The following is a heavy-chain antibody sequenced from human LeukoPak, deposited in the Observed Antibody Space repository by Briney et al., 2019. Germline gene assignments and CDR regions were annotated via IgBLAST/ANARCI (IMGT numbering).Heavy chain of an antibody. V-gene: IGHV1-2*02. D-gene: IGHD3-22*01. CDR1: GFTFTGYY. J-gene: IGHJ4*02. Sequence: ASVKVSCKASGFTFTGYYMHWVRQAPGQGLEWMGWINPNSGGTNYAQTLQGRVTMTRDTSISIVYMELSGLGTDDTAVYYCARVLRYDDSSGYYAYWGQGTLVTVSS. CDR2: INPNSGGT. CDR3: ARVLRYDDSSGYYAY.